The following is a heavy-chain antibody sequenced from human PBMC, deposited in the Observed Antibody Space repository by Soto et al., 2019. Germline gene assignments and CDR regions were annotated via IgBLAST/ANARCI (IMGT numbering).Heavy chain of an antibody. Sequence: PGGSLRLSCAASGFSFSSYGMHWVRQAPGKGLEWVAVIWYDGSNKYYADSVKGRFTISRDNSKNTLYLQMNSLRAEDTAVYYCAREGTEAAAGGYYYYGMDVWGQGTTVTVSS. CDR1: GFSFSSYG. V-gene: IGHV3-33*01. J-gene: IGHJ6*02. CDR2: IWYDGSNK. CDR3: AREGTEAAAGGYYYYGMDV. D-gene: IGHD6-13*01.